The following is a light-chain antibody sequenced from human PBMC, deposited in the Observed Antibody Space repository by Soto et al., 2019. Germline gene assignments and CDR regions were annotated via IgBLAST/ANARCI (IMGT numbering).Light chain of an antibody. CDR3: QQYGSSGT. CDR2: GAS. J-gene: IGKJ1*01. V-gene: IGKV3-15*01. Sequence: DIVMTQSPATLSVSPLERATLSVRASQSVGGNLAWYQQRPGQAPRLLIFGASSRATGVPARFSGSGSGTEFTLTINSLQSEDFAVYYCQQYGSSGTFGQGTKVDIK. CDR1: QSVGGN.